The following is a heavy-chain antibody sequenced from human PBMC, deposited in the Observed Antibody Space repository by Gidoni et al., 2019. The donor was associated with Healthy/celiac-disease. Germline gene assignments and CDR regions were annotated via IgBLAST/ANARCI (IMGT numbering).Heavy chain of an antibody. CDR1: GFAFGRYA. V-gene: IGHV3-23*01. Sequence: EVQRLESGGGLVQPGGSLRLSCAASGFAFGRYAMRWVRQATGEGLEWVSVSSGRGGSTYYADSVKSRFTISSYNSKNTLYLQMNILRAEDTAVYYCAKGGVGYDILTGYYFNWFDPWGQGTLVTVSS. D-gene: IGHD3-9*01. CDR3: AKGGVGYDILTGYYFNWFDP. J-gene: IGHJ5*02. CDR2: SSGRGGST.